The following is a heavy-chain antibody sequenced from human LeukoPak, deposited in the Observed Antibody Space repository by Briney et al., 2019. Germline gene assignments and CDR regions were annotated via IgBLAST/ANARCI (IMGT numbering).Heavy chain of an antibody. D-gene: IGHD1-26*01. CDR1: GGSINRYN. V-gene: IGHV4-4*07. CDR3: ARYLYSGSHDFDH. Sequence: SETLSLTCTVSGGSINRYNWSWIRHPAGKGLEWIEPAGKGLERSVRIYISGSTSYNHSLKSRVTMSVDTSKNQLSLKLSSVAAADTAVYYCARYLYSGSHDFDHWGQGTLVIVSS. CDR2: IYISGST. J-gene: IGHJ5*02.